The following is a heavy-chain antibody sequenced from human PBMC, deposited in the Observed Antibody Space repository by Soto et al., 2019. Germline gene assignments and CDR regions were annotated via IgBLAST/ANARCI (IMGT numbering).Heavy chain of an antibody. CDR3: ARVRGTGYYDSSGYPDAFDI. J-gene: IGHJ3*02. Sequence: QVQLVQSGAEVKKPGASVKVSCKASGYTFTSYGISWVRQAPGQGLEWMGWISAYNGNTNYAQKLQGRVTMTTDTSTSTAYMELRSLRSDDTAVYYCARVRGTGYYDSSGYPDAFDIWGQGTMVTVSS. V-gene: IGHV1-18*01. CDR1: GYTFTSYG. D-gene: IGHD3-22*01. CDR2: ISAYNGNT.